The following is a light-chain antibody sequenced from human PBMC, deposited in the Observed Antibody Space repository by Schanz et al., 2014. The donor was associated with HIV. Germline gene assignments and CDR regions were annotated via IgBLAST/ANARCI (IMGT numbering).Light chain of an antibody. Sequence: DIQLTQSPSSLSASVGDRVTITCRASQGMSNDLAWYQQKPGKVPKLLIYAASTLQSGVPSRFRGSGSGTDFTLTISSLQPEDVATYYCQKYDSAPLTFGPGTKVDIK. CDR3: QKYDSAPLT. CDR1: QGMSND. J-gene: IGKJ3*01. CDR2: AAS. V-gene: IGKV1-27*01.